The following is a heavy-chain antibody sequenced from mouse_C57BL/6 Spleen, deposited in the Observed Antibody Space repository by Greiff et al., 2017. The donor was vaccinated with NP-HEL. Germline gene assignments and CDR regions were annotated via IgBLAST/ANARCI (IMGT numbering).Heavy chain of an antibody. CDR2: ISDGGSYT. CDR3: ARTGIYGYYFDY. J-gene: IGHJ2*01. V-gene: IGHV5-4*03. CDR1: GFTFSSYA. D-gene: IGHD1-1*02. Sequence: EVMLVESGGGLVKPGGSLKLSCAASGFTFSSYAMSWVRQTPEKRLEWVATISDGGSYTYYPDNVKGRFTISRDNAKNNLYLQMSHLKSEDTAMYYCARTGIYGYYFDYWGQGTTLTVSS.